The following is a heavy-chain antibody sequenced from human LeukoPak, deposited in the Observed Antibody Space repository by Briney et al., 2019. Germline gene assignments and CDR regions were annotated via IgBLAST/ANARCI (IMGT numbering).Heavy chain of an antibody. J-gene: IGHJ4*02. D-gene: IGHD3-9*01. V-gene: IGHV3-21*01. CDR1: GFTFSTYT. CDR2: ITASSTST. CDR3: ARTYYDILTGYNPYFDY. Sequence: GGSLRLSCAASGFTFSTYTMSWVRQPPGKGLEWVSSITASSTSTYYADSVKGRFTISRDNAKNSLYLQMNSLRAEDTAVYYCARTYYDILTGYNPYFDYWGQGTLVTVSS.